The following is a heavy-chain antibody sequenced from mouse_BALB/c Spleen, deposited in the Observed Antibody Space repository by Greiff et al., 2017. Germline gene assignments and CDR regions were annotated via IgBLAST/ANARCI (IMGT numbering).Heavy chain of an antibody. CDR3: ARCITTVGYFDV. CDR2: IYPGNVNT. J-gene: IGHJ1*01. D-gene: IGHD1-1*01. Sequence: QVQLQQSGPELVKPGASVRISCKASGYTFTSYYIHWVKQRPGQGLEWIGWIYPGNVNTKYNEKFKGKATLTADKSSSTAYMQLSSLTSEDSAVYFCARCITTVGYFDVWGAGTTVTVSS. V-gene: IGHV1S56*01. CDR1: GYTFTSYY.